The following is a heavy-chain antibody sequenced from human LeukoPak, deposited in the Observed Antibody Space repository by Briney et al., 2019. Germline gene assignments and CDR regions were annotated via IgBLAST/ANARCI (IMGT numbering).Heavy chain of an antibody. CDR2: IIPILGIA. CDR3: ARGVEMATITHFDY. D-gene: IGHD5-24*01. CDR1: GGTFSSYT. J-gene: IGHJ4*02. V-gene: IGHV1-69*02. Sequence: GASVKVSCKASGGTFSSYTISWVRQAPGQGLEWMGRIIPILGIANYAQKFQGRVTITADKSTTTSYMELSGLRSEDTAVYYCARGVEMATITHFDYWGQGTLVTVSS.